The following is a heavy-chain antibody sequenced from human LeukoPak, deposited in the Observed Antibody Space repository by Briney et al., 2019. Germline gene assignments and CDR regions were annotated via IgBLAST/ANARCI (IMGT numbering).Heavy chain of an antibody. V-gene: IGHV3-21*01. CDR2: IVGSSST. Sequence: PGGTLRLSCAASGFTFSNFAMTWVRHAPAKGLEWVSSIVGSSSTYYADSLKGRFTISRDNAKNSLYLQMNSLRAEDTAVYYCARIGAGSSRDYWGQGALVTVSS. D-gene: IGHD6-13*01. CDR3: ARIGAGSSRDY. CDR1: GFTFSNFA. J-gene: IGHJ4*02.